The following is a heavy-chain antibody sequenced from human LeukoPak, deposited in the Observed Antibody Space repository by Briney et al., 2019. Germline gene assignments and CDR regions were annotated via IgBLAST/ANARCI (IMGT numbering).Heavy chain of an antibody. CDR2: MNPNSGNT. V-gene: IGHV1-8*01. J-gene: IGHJ6*03. Sequence: GASVKVSCKASGYTFTSYDINWVRQATGQGLEWMGWMNPNSGNTDYAQKFQGRVTMTRNTSISTAYMELSSLRSEDAAVYYCARAMVRGVIRQKRYYYYMDVWGKGTTVTISS. CDR3: ARAMVRGVIRQKRYYYYMDV. CDR1: GYTFTSYD. D-gene: IGHD3-10*01.